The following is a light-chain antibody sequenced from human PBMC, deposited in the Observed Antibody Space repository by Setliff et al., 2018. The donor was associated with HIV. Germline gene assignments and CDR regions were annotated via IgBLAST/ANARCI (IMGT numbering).Light chain of an antibody. V-gene: IGLV1-40*01. CDR2: GNK. Sequence: QSALTQPPSVSGAPGQRVTISCTGSSSNIGAGYDVHWYQQLPGTAPKLLIYGNKFRPSGVPDRFSGSKPGTSASLAITGLQAEDEADYYCQSYDNSLSGSNVFGTGTKVTVL. J-gene: IGLJ1*01. CDR3: QSYDNSLSGSNV. CDR1: SSNIGAGYD.